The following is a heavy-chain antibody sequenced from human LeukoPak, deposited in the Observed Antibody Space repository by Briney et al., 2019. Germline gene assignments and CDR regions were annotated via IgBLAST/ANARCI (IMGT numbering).Heavy chain of an antibody. CDR3: ARWSSGSYYYVDY. CDR1: GGSISSYS. V-gene: IGHV4-4*07. J-gene: IGHJ4*02. CDR2: MYSSGST. D-gene: IGHD3-22*01. Sequence: SETLSLTCTVPGGSISSYSWSWIRQPAGKGLEWIGRMYSSGSTNYNPSLKSRVTMSVDTSKNQFSLKLSSVTAADTAVYYCARWSSGSYYYVDYWGQGTLVTVSS.